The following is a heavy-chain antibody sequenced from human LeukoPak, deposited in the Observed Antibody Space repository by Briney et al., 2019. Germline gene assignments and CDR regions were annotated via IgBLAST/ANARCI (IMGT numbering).Heavy chain of an antibody. Sequence: GESLKVSCKASGYTFTDYYLHWVRQAPGQGLEWLGWINPNTGDTNYAQNFQGRVTMTRDTSISTAYMELSSLRSDDTAVYYCARDSSGWYRWFDPWGQGTLVTVSS. V-gene: IGHV1-2*02. D-gene: IGHD6-19*01. CDR3: ARDSSGWYRWFDP. J-gene: IGHJ5*02. CDR1: GYTFTDYY. CDR2: INPNTGDT.